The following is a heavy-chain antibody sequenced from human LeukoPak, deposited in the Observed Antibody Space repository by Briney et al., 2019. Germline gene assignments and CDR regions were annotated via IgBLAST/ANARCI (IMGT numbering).Heavy chain of an antibody. Sequence: ASVKVSCTASGYTFTSYYMHWVRQAPGQGLEWMGIINPSGGSTSYAQKFQGRVTMTRDPSTSTVYMELSSLRSEDTAVYYCARAPSSGYYYYWGQGTLVTVSS. D-gene: IGHD3-22*01. CDR3: ARAPSSGYYYY. J-gene: IGHJ4*02. CDR1: GYTFTSYY. V-gene: IGHV1-46*01. CDR2: INPSGGST.